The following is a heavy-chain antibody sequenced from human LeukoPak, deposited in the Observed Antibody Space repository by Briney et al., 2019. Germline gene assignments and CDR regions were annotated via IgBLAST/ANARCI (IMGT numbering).Heavy chain of an antibody. D-gene: IGHD3-16*01. J-gene: IGHJ4*02. CDR3: VKIVMAGGYFDY. CDR1: GFTFSSYA. Sequence: GGSLRLSCSASGFTFSSYAMHWVRQAPGKGLEYVSAISSNGATTYYADSVKGRFTISRDNSKNTLYFQMSSLRPEDTAVYYCVKIVMAGGYFDYWGQGTMVTVSS. CDR2: ISSNGATT. V-gene: IGHV3-64*05.